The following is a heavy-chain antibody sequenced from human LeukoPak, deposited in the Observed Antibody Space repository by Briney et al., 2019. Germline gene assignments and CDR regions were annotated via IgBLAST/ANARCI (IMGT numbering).Heavy chain of an antibody. CDR2: IIPIFGTA. J-gene: IGHJ4*02. CDR1: GGTFSSYA. CDR3: ARGRKALDFWSGTAFDY. D-gene: IGHD3-3*01. Sequence: SVKVSCKASGGTFSSYAISWVRQAPGQGLEWMGGIIPIFGTANYAQKFQGRVTITTDESTSTAYMELSSLRSEDTAVYYCARGRKALDFWSGTAFDYWGQGTLVTVSS. V-gene: IGHV1-69*05.